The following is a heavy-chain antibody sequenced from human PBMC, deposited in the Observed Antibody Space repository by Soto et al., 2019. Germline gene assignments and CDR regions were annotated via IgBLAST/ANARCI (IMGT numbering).Heavy chain of an antibody. CDR3: ARGSSGWYLETPNPNPNPPEPIFDY. V-gene: IGHV5-51*03. D-gene: IGHD6-19*01. Sequence: EVQLVQSGAEVKKPGESLKISCKGSGYSFTSYWIGWVRQMPGKGLEWMGIIYPGDSDTRYSPSFQGQVTISADKSISTAYXXWXSXXASDTAMYYCARGSSGWYLETPNPNPNPPEPIFDYWGQGTLVTVSS. CDR1: GYSFTSYW. CDR2: IYPGDSDT. J-gene: IGHJ4*02.